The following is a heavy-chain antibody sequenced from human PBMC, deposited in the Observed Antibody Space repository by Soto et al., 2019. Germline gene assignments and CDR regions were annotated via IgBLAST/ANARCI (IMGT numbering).Heavy chain of an antibody. CDR2: ISGRGGTT. D-gene: IGHD2-2*01. Sequence: GGSLRLSCAASGFTFSSYAMSWVRQAPWKGLQWVSSISGRGGTTYHADSVKGRFTISRDNSKNTLYLQMDSLRAADTAVYYCAKDIVVIPAAADAFDIWGQGTMVT. V-gene: IGHV3-23*01. CDR1: GFTFSSYA. J-gene: IGHJ3*02. CDR3: AKDIVVIPAAADAFDI.